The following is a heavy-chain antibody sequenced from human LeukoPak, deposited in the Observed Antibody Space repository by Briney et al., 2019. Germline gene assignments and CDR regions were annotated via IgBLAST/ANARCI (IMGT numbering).Heavy chain of an antibody. Sequence: SEALSLTCAVYRGSFSGYYWSWIRQPPGKGREWMGEINHSGSTNYNPSLKSRVTISVDTSKNQFRLKLSSVTAADTAVYYRARGRPYYDYWSRRPRTYYYYMDVWGKGTTVTVSS. J-gene: IGHJ6*03. CDR1: RGSFSGYY. D-gene: IGHD3-3*01. V-gene: IGHV4-34*01. CDR3: ARGRPYYDYWSRRPRTYYYYMDV. CDR2: INHSGST.